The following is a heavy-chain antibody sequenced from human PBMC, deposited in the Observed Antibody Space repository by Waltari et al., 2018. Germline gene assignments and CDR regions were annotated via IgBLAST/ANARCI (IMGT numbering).Heavy chain of an antibody. J-gene: IGHJ4*02. CDR1: GGSIGNYY. Sequence: QVQLQQSGPGLVKPSETLSLTCTVSGGSIGNYYWRWIRQPPGKGLEWIGYVFYPGRTNYHPSLKSRVTISVDTSKNQFSLKLSSVTAADTAVYYCARVAVADTFDYWGQGTLVTVSS. V-gene: IGHV4-59*01. D-gene: IGHD6-19*01. CDR2: VFYPGRT. CDR3: ARVAVADTFDY.